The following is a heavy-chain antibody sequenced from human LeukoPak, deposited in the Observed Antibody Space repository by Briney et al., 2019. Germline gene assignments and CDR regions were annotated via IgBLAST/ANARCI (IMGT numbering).Heavy chain of an antibody. CDR2: IDPSDSYT. CDR3: ASHSSGWSIWDY. D-gene: IGHD6-19*01. CDR1: GYSSTSYW. Sequence: GESLKISCKGSGYSSTSYWISWVRQMPGKGLEWMGRIDPSDSYTNYSPSFQGHVTISADKSISTAYLQWSSLKASDTAMYYCASHSSGWSIWDYWGQGTLVTVSS. V-gene: IGHV5-10-1*01. J-gene: IGHJ4*02.